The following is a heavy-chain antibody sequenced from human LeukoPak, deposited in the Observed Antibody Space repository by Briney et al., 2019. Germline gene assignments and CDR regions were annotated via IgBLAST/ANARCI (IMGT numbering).Heavy chain of an antibody. J-gene: IGHJ4*02. Sequence: PGGSLRLSCAAPGFSFSNFAIHRGPPAPGTGLEWLAVISHVGATKHYADSVKGRFTISRENSNNSLSLQMTSLSAKDTAVYYCARARGRWHLLTLGFWGQGTLVTVSS. CDR2: ISHVGATK. CDR3: ARARGRWHLLTLGF. D-gene: IGHD1-26*01. CDR1: GFSFSNFA. V-gene: IGHV3-30*04.